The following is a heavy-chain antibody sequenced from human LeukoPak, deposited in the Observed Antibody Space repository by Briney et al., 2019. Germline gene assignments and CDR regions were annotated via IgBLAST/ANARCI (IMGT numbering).Heavy chain of an antibody. CDR2: IRYDGSKK. D-gene: IGHD2-21*02. Sequence: GGSLRLSCAASAFTFSRYGMHWVRQAPGKGLEWVAFIRYDGSKKYYADSVKGRFTISRDNSKNTLYLQMNSLRAEDTAVYYCAKVLCSDDCYWGDYFDYWGQGTLVTVSS. V-gene: IGHV3-30*02. CDR3: AKVLCSDDCYWGDYFDY. J-gene: IGHJ4*02. CDR1: AFTFSRYG.